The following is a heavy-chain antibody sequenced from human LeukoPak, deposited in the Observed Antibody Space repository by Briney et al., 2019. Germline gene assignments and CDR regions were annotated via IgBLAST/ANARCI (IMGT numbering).Heavy chain of an antibody. CDR2: IYYSGST. D-gene: IGHD3-16*02. J-gene: IGHJ4*02. CDR1: GGSISSSSYY. Sequence: SSETLSLTCTVSGGSISSSSYYWGWIRQPPGKGLEWIGSIYYSGSTYYNPSLKSRVTISVDTSKNQFSLKLSSVTAADTAVYYCARVVINLGEDGYMDYWGQGTLVTVSS. V-gene: IGHV4-39*07. CDR3: ARVVINLGEDGYMDY.